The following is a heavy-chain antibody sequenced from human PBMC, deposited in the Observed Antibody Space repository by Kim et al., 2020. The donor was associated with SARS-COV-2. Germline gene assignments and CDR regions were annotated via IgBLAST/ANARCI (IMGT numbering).Heavy chain of an antibody. CDR3: ARGQYGDYGTHYYYYGMDV. J-gene: IGHJ6*02. V-gene: IGHV1-69*13. CDR1: GGTFSSYA. D-gene: IGHD4-17*01. Sequence: SVKVSCKASGGTFSSYAISWVRQAPGQGLEWMGGIIPIFGTANYAQKFQGRVTITADESTSTAYMELSSLRSEDTAVYYCARGQYGDYGTHYYYYGMDVWGQGTTVTVSS. CDR2: IIPIFGTA.